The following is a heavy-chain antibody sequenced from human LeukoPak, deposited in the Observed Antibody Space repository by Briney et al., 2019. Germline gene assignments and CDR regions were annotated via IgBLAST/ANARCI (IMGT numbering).Heavy chain of an antibody. CDR3: ARERAGGSSYYYYYMDV. CDR2: ISSSSSYI. V-gene: IGHV3-21*01. CDR1: GFTFSSYE. Sequence: GGSLRLSCAASGFTFSSYEMNWVRQAPGKGLEWVSSISSSSSYIYYADSVKGRFTISRDNAKNSLYLQMNSLRAEDTAVYYCARERAGGSSYYYYYMDVWGKGTTVTVSS. J-gene: IGHJ6*03. D-gene: IGHD6-6*01.